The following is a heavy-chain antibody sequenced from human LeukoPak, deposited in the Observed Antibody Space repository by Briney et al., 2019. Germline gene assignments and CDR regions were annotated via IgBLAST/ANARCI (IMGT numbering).Heavy chain of an antibody. CDR2: FSNSVST. V-gene: IGHV4-59*01. CDR1: DGSMKNYT. CDR3: ARSSSRSHEVYYYGMDV. D-gene: IGHD6-13*01. J-gene: IGHJ6*02. Sequence: SETLSLTCTVSDGSMKNYTWSWIRQPPGKRLEWIGYFSNSVSTSYNPSLKSRVTMSVDTSENQFSLKVTSVTATDTAVYYCARSSSRSHEVYYYGMDVWGQGTTVTVSS.